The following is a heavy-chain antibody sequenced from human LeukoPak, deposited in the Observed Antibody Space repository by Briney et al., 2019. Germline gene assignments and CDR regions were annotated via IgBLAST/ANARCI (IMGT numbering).Heavy chain of an antibody. CDR1: GFTFSSYG. Sequence: GGSLRLSCAASGFTFSSYGMHWVRQAPGKGLEWVAVISYDGSNKYYADSVKGRFTISRDNSKNTLYLQMNGLRAEDTAVYYCAKDVGLIVATSAPWFDPWGQGTLVTVSS. J-gene: IGHJ5*02. D-gene: IGHD5-12*01. CDR2: ISYDGSNK. V-gene: IGHV3-30*18. CDR3: AKDVGLIVATSAPWFDP.